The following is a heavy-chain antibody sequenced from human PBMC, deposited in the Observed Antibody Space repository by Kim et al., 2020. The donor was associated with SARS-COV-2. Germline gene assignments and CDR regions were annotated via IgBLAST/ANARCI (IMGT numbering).Heavy chain of an antibody. CDR2: IKNDGSEI. CDR3: ARGHYCWDY. Sequence: GGSLRLSCAVSGFSIGGHWMSWVRQPPGKGLEWVAHIKNDGSEIYYVDSVKGRFTVSRDTAKNSVFLQMDSLRVEETAVYFCARGHYCWDYWGQGTLVIV. V-gene: IGHV3-7*01. J-gene: IGHJ4*02. CDR1: GFSIGGHW. D-gene: IGHD2-21*01.